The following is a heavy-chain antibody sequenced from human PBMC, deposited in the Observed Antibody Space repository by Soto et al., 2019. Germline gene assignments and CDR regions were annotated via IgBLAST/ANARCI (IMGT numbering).Heavy chain of an antibody. V-gene: IGHV3-15*07. CDR3: TTDSAFTAPYYYYGMDV. CDR2: IKSKTDGGTT. J-gene: IGHJ6*02. CDR1: GFTFSNAW. Sequence: GGSLRLSCAASGFTFSNAWMNWVRQAPGKGLEWVGRIKSKTDGGTTDYAAPVKGRFTISRDDSKNTLYLQMNSLKTEDTAVYYCTTDSAFTAPYYYYGMDVWGQGTTVTVSS. D-gene: IGHD3-16*01.